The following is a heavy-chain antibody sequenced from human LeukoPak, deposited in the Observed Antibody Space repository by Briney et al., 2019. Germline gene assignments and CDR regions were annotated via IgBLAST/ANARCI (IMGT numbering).Heavy chain of an antibody. CDR1: GFTFDDYT. Sequence: GGSLRLSCAASGFTFDDYTMHWVRQAPGKGLEWVSLISWDGGSTYYADSVKGRFTISRDNSKNSLYLQMNSLRTEDTALYYCAKGGDYDSSGYYYPFDYWGQGTLVTVSS. J-gene: IGHJ4*02. V-gene: IGHV3-43*01. CDR2: ISWDGGST. D-gene: IGHD3-22*01. CDR3: AKGGDYDSSGYYYPFDY.